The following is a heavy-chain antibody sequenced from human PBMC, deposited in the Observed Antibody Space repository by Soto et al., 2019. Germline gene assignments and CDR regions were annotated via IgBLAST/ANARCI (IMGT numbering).Heavy chain of an antibody. CDR1: GGTISSWY. Sequence: QVQLQESGPGLVKPSETLSLTCTVSGGTISSWYWSWIRQPPGKGLEWIGYIYYSGSTNCNPSLKSRVTLSVDTSKNQFSLKLSSVTAADTAVYYCARRYGSALDYWGQGTLVTVSS. V-gene: IGHV4-59*08. D-gene: IGHD1-26*01. CDR2: IYYSGST. CDR3: ARRYGSALDY. J-gene: IGHJ4*02.